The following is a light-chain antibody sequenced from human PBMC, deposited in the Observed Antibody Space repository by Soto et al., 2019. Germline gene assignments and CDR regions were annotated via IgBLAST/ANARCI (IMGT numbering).Light chain of an antibody. J-gene: IGKJ5*01. Sequence: TPSPFSLSLSPRASAILACRASQTVGSYLTWYRQKPGQPPSLLIYDATHRATGVPARFTGSGSATEFTLTISNLEPGDFGVYYCQQRSNWLITFGQGTRLEIK. CDR3: QQRSNWLIT. CDR1: QTVGSY. CDR2: DAT. V-gene: IGKV3-11*01.